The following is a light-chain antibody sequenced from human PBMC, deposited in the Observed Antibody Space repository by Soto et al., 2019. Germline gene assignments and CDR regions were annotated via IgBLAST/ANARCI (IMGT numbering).Light chain of an antibody. V-gene: IGKV3-20*01. CDR1: QSVSSSY. J-gene: IGKJ1*01. CDR3: QKYGSSPPRT. Sequence: EIVLTQSPGTLSLSPGERATLSCRASQSVSSSYLAWYQQKPGQAPRLLIYGASSRATGIPDRFSGSGSGTDFTLTISRPEPEDFAVYYCQKYGSSPPRTFGQGTKVEIK. CDR2: GAS.